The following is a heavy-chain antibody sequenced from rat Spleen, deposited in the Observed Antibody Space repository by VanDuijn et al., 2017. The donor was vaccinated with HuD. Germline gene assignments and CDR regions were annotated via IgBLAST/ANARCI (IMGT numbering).Heavy chain of an antibody. D-gene: IGHD1-1*01. Sequence: EVQLVESGGGLVQPGRSLKLSCVASGFTFNNYWMHWVRQSPDKRLEWIARIKDKSYNYATDSVESVRGRFTISRDDSESSVYLQMNSLKEEDTATYYCMTEYYSGDYYWYFDFWGPGTMVTVSS. CDR1: GFTFNNYW. V-gene: IGHV6-13*01. CDR2: IKDKSYNYAT. J-gene: IGHJ1*01. CDR3: MTEYYSGDYYWYFDF.